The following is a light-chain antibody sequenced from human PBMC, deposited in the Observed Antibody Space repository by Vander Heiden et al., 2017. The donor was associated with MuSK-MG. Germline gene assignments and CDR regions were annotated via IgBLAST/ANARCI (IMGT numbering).Light chain of an antibody. CDR2: LGS. CDR3: MQDLPPYT. CDR1: QSLLHSSGSHY. V-gene: IGKV2-28*01. Sequence: DIVLTQSPLSLPVTPGEPASISCRSSQSLLHSSGSHYVDWFLQKPGQSLQLLIYLGSRRAFGVPDRFSGSGSGTDFTLKSSRVEAEDVWTYYCMQDLPPYTFGQGTKVDI. J-gene: IGKJ2*01.